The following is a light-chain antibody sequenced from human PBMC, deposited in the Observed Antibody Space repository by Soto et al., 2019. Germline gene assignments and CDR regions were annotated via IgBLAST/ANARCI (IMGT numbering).Light chain of an antibody. CDR3: QSYVCSDSRV. Sequence: NFMLTQPHSVSESPGKTVTISCTRSSGSIASRYVQWYQQRPGSAPTTVIYEDNQRPSGVPDRFAGSIDSSSNSASLTIFGLKTEDEADYYCQSYVCSDSRVFGGVTKLTVL. CDR1: SGSIASRY. CDR2: EDN. J-gene: IGLJ3*02. V-gene: IGLV6-57*04.